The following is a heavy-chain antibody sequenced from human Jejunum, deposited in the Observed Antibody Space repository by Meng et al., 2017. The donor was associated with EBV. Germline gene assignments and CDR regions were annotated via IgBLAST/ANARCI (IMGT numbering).Heavy chain of an antibody. V-gene: IGHV4-4*02. Sequence: PPQGSGHGLVKPSGTLSLPCAVSGDPISSRNWGSWVRQPPGKGLEWIGEIYHSGSTNYNPSLKSRVTISVDKSKNQFSLKLSSVTAADTAVYYCARYGSGYFPALWYWGQGTLVTVSS. CDR2: IYHSGST. J-gene: IGHJ4*02. CDR1: GDPISSRNW. CDR3: ARYGSGYFPALWY. D-gene: IGHD3-3*01.